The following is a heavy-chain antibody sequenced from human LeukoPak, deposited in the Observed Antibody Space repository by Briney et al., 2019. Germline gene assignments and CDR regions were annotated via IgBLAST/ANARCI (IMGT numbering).Heavy chain of an antibody. D-gene: IGHD4-17*01. J-gene: IGHJ6*04. CDR3: ARHPTLYDYGPWPYAGMDA. Sequence: GESLKISCKASAYISTSYWIGWVRPMPGKSLEWMAIISPGDSDIRYSPYFQGQGTISADKTISTAYLQRSRLKASDTTMYYCARHPTLYDYGPWPYAGMDACGKGTTGTVSS. V-gene: IGHV5-51*01. CDR1: AYISTSYW. CDR2: ISPGDSDI.